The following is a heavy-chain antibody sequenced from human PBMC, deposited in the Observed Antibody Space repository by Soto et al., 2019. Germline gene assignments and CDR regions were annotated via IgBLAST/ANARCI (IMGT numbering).Heavy chain of an antibody. CDR1: GYTFTSYG. D-gene: IGHD3-3*01. CDR3: ARLLFLEWFDDY. Sequence: QVQLVQSAAEVKKPGASVKVSCKTSGYTFTSYGISWVRQAPGQGLEWMGWISTYNGNTNYAQKFQGRATMTTDTSTTTAYMELRSLKSDDTAVYYCARLLFLEWFDDYWGQRTLVTVSS. V-gene: IGHV1-18*04. J-gene: IGHJ4*01. CDR2: ISTYNGNT.